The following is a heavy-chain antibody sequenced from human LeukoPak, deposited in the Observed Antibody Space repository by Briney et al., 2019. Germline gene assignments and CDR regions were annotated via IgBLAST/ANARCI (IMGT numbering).Heavy chain of an antibody. D-gene: IGHD2-2*01. J-gene: IGHJ4*02. Sequence: SVKVSCKASGGTFSSYAISWVRQAPGQGLEWMGGIIPIFGTANYAQKFQGRVTITTDESTSTAYMELSSLRSEDTAVYYCARAPVSSGGCSSTSCYYDYWGQGTLVTVSS. V-gene: IGHV1-69*05. CDR2: IIPIFGTA. CDR3: ARAPVSSGGCSSTSCYYDY. CDR1: GGTFSSYA.